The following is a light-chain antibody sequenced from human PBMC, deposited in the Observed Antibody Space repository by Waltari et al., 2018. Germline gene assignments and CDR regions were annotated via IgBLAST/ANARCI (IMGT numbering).Light chain of an antibody. CDR3: QQANSLPL. Sequence: DIQMTQSPSSVSASVGDRVTITCRASQDISRWLAWYQQKAGKAPKFLIYDASTLQSGVPSRFSGSGSGTDFTLTISSLQPEDFATYYCQQANSLPLFGGGTKVEIK. CDR2: DAS. V-gene: IGKV1-12*01. J-gene: IGKJ4*01. CDR1: QDISRW.